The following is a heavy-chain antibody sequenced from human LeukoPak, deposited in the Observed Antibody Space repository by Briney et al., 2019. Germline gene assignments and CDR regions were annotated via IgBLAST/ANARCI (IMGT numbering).Heavy chain of an antibody. J-gene: IGHJ4*02. CDR1: GFPFSSYW. CDR2: ISGDGAIK. Sequence: PGGSLRLSCEPSGFPFSSYWMLWVRQAPGKGLVWVSRISGDGAIKTYADFVRGRFIVSRDNTKNILYLQMNGLKVEDTATYFCSRSQFDYWGQGVLVTVSS. V-gene: IGHV3-74*03. CDR3: SRSQFDY.